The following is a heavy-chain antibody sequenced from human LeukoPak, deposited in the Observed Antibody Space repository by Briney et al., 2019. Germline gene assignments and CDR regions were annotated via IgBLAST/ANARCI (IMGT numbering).Heavy chain of an antibody. CDR1: GGTFSSYA. CDR3: ARNKRYFVWLFWDY. CDR2: IIPIFGTA. D-gene: IGHD3-9*01. Sequence: SVKVSCKASGGTFSSYAISWVRQAPGQGLEWMGGIIPIFGTANYAQKFQGRVTITADESTSTAYMELSSLRSEDTAVYYCARNKRYFVWLFWDYWGQGTLVTVSS. J-gene: IGHJ4*02. V-gene: IGHV1-69*13.